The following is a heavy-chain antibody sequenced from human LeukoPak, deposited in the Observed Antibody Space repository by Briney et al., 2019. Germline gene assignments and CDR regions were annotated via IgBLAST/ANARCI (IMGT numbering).Heavy chain of an antibody. V-gene: IGHV1-46*01. CDR1: GYTFTSYY. D-gene: IGHD3-22*01. J-gene: IGHJ4*02. Sequence: GASVKVSCKASGYTFTSYYMHWMRQAPGQGLEWMGIINPSGGSTSYAQKFQGRVTMTRDMSTSTVYMELSSLRSEDTAVYYCARGPREYYYDSSGYYPDYWGQGTLVTVSS. CDR3: ARGPREYYYDSSGYYPDY. CDR2: INPSGGST.